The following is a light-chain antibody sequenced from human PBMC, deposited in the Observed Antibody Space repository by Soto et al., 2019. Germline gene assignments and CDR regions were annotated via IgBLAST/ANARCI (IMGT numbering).Light chain of an antibody. V-gene: IGKV1-39*01. CDR2: VAS. Sequence: DIQMTQSPSSLSASVGDRVSITCRASQSISSYLNWYQQKPGKAPNLLIYVASTLESGVPSRFSGSGSGTDFTLTISGLQPEDCATYYCQQGFRTPYTFGQGTKLEIK. CDR1: QSISSY. CDR3: QQGFRTPYT. J-gene: IGKJ2*01.